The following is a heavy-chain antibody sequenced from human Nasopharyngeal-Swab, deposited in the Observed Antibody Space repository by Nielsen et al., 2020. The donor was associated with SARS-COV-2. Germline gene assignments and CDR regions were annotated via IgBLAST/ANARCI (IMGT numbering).Heavy chain of an antibody. CDR2: IYYSGST. V-gene: IGHV4-59*01. Sequence: WIRQPPGKGLEWIGYIYYSGSTNYNPSLRSRVTISVDTSKNQFSLKLGSVTAADTAVYYCARDMGESSGWPDPFDYWAREPWSPSPQ. J-gene: IGHJ4*02. D-gene: IGHD6-19*01. CDR3: ARDMGESSGWPDPFDY.